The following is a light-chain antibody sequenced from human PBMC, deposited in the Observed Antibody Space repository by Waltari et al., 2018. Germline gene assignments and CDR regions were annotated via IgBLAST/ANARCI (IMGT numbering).Light chain of an antibody. CDR1: QGIGDW. CDR3: QQYSRYLT. CDR2: KTP. V-gene: IGKV1-5*03. Sequence: NQMTQSPTTLSASLGDRVTITCRASQGIGDWAASNQKKPGEAPNLLNYKTPRLEDGAPRRVSGSWSQTEFTLTISGLQPDDFVTYYCQQYSRYLTFGQGTKVEMK. J-gene: IGKJ1*01.